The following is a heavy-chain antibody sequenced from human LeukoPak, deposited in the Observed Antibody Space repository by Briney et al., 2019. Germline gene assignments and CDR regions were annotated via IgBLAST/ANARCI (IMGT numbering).Heavy chain of an antibody. V-gene: IGHV3-30*01. CDR2: ISYDGSNK. Sequence: PGGSLRLSCAASGFTFSSYAMSWVRQAPGKGLEWVAVISYDGSNKYYADSVKGRFTISRDNSKNTLYLQMNSLRAEDAAVYYCARVVTAARPFDYWGQGTLVTVSS. CDR1: GFTFSSYA. CDR3: ARVVTAARPFDY. J-gene: IGHJ4*02. D-gene: IGHD3-16*01.